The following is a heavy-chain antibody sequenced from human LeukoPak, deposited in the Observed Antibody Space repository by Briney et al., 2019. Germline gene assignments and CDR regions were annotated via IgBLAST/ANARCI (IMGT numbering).Heavy chain of an antibody. CDR2: INHSEST. V-gene: IGHV4-34*01. Sequence: SETLSLTCAVYGGSFSGYYWSWIRQPPGKGLEWIGEINHSESTNYNPSLKSRVTISVDTSKNQFSLKLSSVTAADTAVYYCARISSSGWYPFDYWGQGTLVTVSS. D-gene: IGHD6-19*01. CDR3: ARISSSGWYPFDY. CDR1: GGSFSGYY. J-gene: IGHJ4*02.